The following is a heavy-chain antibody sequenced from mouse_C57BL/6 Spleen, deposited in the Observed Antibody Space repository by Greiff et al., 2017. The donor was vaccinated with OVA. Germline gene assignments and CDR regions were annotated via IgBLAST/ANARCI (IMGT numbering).Heavy chain of an antibody. CDR1: GYAFSSSW. Sequence: QVQLQQSGPALVKPGASVKISCKASGYAFSSSWMNWVKQRPGKGLEWIGRIYPGDGDTKYNGKFKGKATLTAAKSSSTAYMQLSSLTSEESAVYFCARTKGNYGYCYYFDYWGQGTTLTVSS. CDR2: IYPGDGDT. V-gene: IGHV1-82*01. CDR3: ARTKGNYGYCYYFDY. D-gene: IGHD2-2*01. J-gene: IGHJ2*01.